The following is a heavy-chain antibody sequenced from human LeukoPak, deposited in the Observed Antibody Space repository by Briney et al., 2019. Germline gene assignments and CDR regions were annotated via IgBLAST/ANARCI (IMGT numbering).Heavy chain of an antibody. J-gene: IGHJ5*02. Sequence: SETLSLTCTVSGGSISSSSYYWGWIRQPPGKGLEWIGSIYYSGSTYYNPSLKSRVTISVDTSKNQFSLKLSSVTAADTAVYYCARVPNSSGWYNNWFDPWGQGTLVTVSS. CDR2: IYYSGST. CDR3: ARVPNSSGWYNNWFDP. D-gene: IGHD6-19*01. V-gene: IGHV4-39*07. CDR1: GGSISSSSYY.